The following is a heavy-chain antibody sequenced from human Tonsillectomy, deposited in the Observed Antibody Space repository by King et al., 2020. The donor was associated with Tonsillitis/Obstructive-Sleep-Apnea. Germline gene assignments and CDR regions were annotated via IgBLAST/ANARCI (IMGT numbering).Heavy chain of an antibody. CDR2: INHSGST. D-gene: IGHD6-13*01. Sequence: VQLQQWGAGLLKPSETLSLPCAVYGGSFSGYYWSWIRQPPGKGLEWIGEINHSGSTNYNPSLKSRVTISVDTSKNQFSLKLSSVTAADTAVYYCARGAQASIAAAGDGTYYFDYWGQGTLVTVSS. CDR3: ARGAQASIAAAGDGTYYFDY. CDR1: GGSFSGYY. J-gene: IGHJ4*02. V-gene: IGHV4-34*01.